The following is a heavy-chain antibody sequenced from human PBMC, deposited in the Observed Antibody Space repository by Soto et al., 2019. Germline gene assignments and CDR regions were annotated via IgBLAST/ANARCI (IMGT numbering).Heavy chain of an antibody. J-gene: IGHJ4*02. CDR1: GYTFTRYA. CDR2: INAANGNT. CDR3: AREDWQWLGGGYFDS. V-gene: IGHV1-3*01. Sequence: QVQLVQSGAEVKKPGASVKVSCKASGYTFTRYAIHWVRQAPGQRLEWMGWINAANGNTKYSQKFQGRVIVTTDTAASTAYMERSRLRSEDTALYSWAREDWQWLGGGYFDSWGQGTLVTVSS. D-gene: IGHD6-19*01.